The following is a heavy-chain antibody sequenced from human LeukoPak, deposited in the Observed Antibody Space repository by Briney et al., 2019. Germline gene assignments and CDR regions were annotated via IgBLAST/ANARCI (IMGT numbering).Heavy chain of an antibody. CDR1: GFTFSSYA. Sequence: GGSLRLSCAASGFTFSSYAMSWVRQAPGKGLEWVSAISGSGGSTYYADSVKGRFTISRDNSKNTLYLQMNSLRAEDTAVYYCAKEEDWRDWPPAPDPPDWGQGTLVTVSS. CDR3: AKEEDWRDWPPAPDPPD. V-gene: IGHV3-23*01. D-gene: IGHD3/OR15-3a*01. CDR2: ISGSGGST. J-gene: IGHJ4*02.